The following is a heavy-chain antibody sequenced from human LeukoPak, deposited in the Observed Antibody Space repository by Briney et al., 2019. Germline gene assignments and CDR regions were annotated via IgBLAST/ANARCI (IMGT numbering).Heavy chain of an antibody. CDR1: VFTFSSYA. D-gene: IGHD6-19*01. V-gene: IGHV3-23*01. Sequence: PTGGSLRLSCAASVFTFSSYAMSWVPQAPGKGLEWVSAISGSGGSTYYADSVKGRFTISRDTSKNTPYLQMNSLRAEDTAEYYCAKGGSSGLVFDYWGQGTLVTVSS. CDR2: ISGSGGST. CDR3: AKGGSSGLVFDY. J-gene: IGHJ4*02.